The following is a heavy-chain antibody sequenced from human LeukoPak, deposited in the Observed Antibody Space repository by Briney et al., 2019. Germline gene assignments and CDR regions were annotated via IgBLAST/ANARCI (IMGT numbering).Heavy chain of an antibody. D-gene: IGHD1-26*01. CDR3: ARDQVGAFDY. CDR1: GYTFTGYY. CDR2: ISAYNGNT. Sequence: ASVKVSCKASGYTFTGYYMHWVRQAPGQGLEWMGWISAYNGNTNYALKLQGRVTMTRDTSISTAYMELSRLRSDDTAVYYRARDQVGAFDYWGQGTLVTVSS. J-gene: IGHJ4*02. V-gene: IGHV1-2*02.